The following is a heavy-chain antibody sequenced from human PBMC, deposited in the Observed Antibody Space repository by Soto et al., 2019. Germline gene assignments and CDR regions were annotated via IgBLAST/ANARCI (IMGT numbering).Heavy chain of an antibody. CDR1: GFTFSSYG. CDR2: IWYDGSNK. D-gene: IGHD1-26*01. V-gene: IGHV3-33*01. CDR3: ARDGGSYWVDY. Sequence: QVQLVESGGGVVQPGRSLRLSCAASGFTFSSYGMHWVRQAPGKGLEWVAVIWYDGSNKYYADSVKGRFTISRDNSKNTLYLQMNSLRVEDTAVYYCARDGGSYWVDYWGQGTLVTVSS. J-gene: IGHJ4*02.